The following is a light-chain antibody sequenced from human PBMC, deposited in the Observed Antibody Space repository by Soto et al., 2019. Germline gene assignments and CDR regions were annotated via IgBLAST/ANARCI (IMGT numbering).Light chain of an antibody. CDR1: SSDVGYYNY. CDR2: EVS. CDR3: SSYTTSSTQV. Sequence: QSVLTQPASVSGSPGQSITISCTGTSSDVGYYNYVSWYQHHPGKAPKLMIYEVSNRPSGVSNRFSGSKSGNTASLTISGLQAEDEADYYCSSYTTSSTQVFGGGTKLTVL. J-gene: IGLJ3*02. V-gene: IGLV2-14*01.